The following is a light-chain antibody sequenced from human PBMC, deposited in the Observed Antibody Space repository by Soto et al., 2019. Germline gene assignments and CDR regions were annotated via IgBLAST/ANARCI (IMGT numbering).Light chain of an antibody. Sequence: EIVLTQSPATLSLSPGERATLSCRASQSVSSNLARYQQKPGQAPRLLIYDASNRATGIPARFSGSGSGTDFTLSISRLEPEDLAVYFCPRGDTFGQGTRLEIK. V-gene: IGKV3-11*01. CDR1: QSVSSN. CDR3: PRGDT. CDR2: DAS. J-gene: IGKJ5*01.